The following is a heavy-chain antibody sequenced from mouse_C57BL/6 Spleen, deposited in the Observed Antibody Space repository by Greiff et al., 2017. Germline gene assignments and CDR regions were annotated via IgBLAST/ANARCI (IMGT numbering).Heavy chain of an antibody. J-gene: IGHJ3*01. Sequence: VQLQQSGPGLVKPSQSLSLTCSVTGYSITSGYYWNWIRQFPGNKLEWMGYISYDGSNNYNPSLKNRISITRDTSKNQFFLKLNSVTTEDTATYYCARDSIYDYDGFAYWGQGTLVTVSA. CDR3: ARDSIYDYDGFAY. D-gene: IGHD2-4*01. V-gene: IGHV3-6*01. CDR2: ISYDGSN. CDR1: GYSITSGYY.